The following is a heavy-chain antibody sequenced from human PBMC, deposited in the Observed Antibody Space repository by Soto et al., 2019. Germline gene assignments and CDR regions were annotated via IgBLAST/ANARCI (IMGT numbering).Heavy chain of an antibody. CDR1: GGSISSGGYY. CDR2: IYYSGST. Sequence: SETLSLTCTVSGGSISSGGYYWSWIRQHPGKGLEWIGYIYYSGSTYYNPPLKSRVTISVDTSKNQFSLKLSSVTAAGTAVYYCARDAARDYYYYYGMDVWGQGTTVTVSS. J-gene: IGHJ6*02. V-gene: IGHV4-31*03. D-gene: IGHD6-25*01. CDR3: ARDAARDYYYYYGMDV.